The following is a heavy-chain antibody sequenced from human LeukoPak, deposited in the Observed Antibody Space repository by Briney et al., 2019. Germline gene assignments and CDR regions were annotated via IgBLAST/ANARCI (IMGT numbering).Heavy chain of an antibody. CDR3: AKGDPPTYYDILTGQDY. V-gene: IGHV3-23*01. J-gene: IGHJ4*02. D-gene: IGHD3-9*01. Sequence: GGSLRLSCAASGFTVSNNYMSWVRQAPGKGLEWVAGISAGGGSTYYADSVKGRFTISRDNSKNMLYLQLNSLRAEDTAVYYCAKGDPPTYYDILTGQDYWGQGTLVTVSS. CDR2: ISAGGGST. CDR1: GFTVSNNY.